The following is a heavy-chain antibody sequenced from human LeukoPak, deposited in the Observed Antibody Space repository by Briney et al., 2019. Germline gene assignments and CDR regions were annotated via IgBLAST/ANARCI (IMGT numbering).Heavy chain of an antibody. Sequence: ASVKVSCKASGYTFTGYYMHWVRQAPGQGLEWMGRINPNSGGTNYAQKFQGRVTMTRDTSISTAYLELSRLRSDDTAVYYCARDYRYYRDIVVVPAAIQEGGIDCWGQGTLVTVSS. J-gene: IGHJ4*02. V-gene: IGHV1-2*06. CDR3: ARDYRYYRDIVVVPAAIQEGGIDC. D-gene: IGHD2-2*02. CDR2: INPNSGGT. CDR1: GYTFTGYY.